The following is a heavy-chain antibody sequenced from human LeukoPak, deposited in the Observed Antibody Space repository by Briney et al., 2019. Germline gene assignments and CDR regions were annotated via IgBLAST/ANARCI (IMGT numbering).Heavy chain of an antibody. J-gene: IGHJ4*02. CDR2: INPSSGGT. D-gene: IGHD2-2*01. Sequence: GASVKVSCKASGYTFTGYYMHWVRQAPGQGLEWMGWINPSSGGTNYAQKFQGRVTMTRDTSISTAYMELSRLRSGDTAIYYCARDVGEYCSSVSCYASDYWGQGTLVTVSS. CDR3: ARDVGEYCSSVSCYASDY. V-gene: IGHV1-2*02. CDR1: GYTFTGYY.